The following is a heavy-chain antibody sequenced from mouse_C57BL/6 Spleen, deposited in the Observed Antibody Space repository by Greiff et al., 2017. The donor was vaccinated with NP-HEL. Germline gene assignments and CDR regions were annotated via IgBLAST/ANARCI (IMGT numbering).Heavy chain of an antibody. D-gene: IGHD1-1*01. V-gene: IGHV1-64*01. CDR3: ARLSGFITTVGYAMDY. Sequence: QVQLKQPGAEPVKPGASVKLSCQASGYTFTSYWMHWVKQRPGQGLEWIGMIHPNSGSTNYNEKFKSKATLTVDKSSSTAYMQLSSLTSEGSAVYYGARLSGFITTVGYAMDYWGQGTSVTVSS. CDR1: GYTFTSYW. CDR2: IHPNSGST. J-gene: IGHJ4*01.